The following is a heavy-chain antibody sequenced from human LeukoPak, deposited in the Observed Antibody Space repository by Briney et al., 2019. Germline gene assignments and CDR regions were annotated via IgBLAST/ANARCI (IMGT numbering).Heavy chain of an antibody. V-gene: IGHV3-53*01. D-gene: IGHD6-19*01. Sequence: PGGSLRLFCAASGFTVSSNYMSWGRQAPGKGLEWVSVIYSGGSTYYADSVKGRFTISRDNSKNTLYLQMNSLRAEDTAVYYCASIAVAGRNAFDIWGQGTMVTVSS. J-gene: IGHJ3*02. CDR2: IYSGGST. CDR3: ASIAVAGRNAFDI. CDR1: GFTVSSNY.